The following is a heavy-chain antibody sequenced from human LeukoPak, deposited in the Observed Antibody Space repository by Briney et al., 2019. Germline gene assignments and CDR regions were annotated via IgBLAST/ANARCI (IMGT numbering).Heavy chain of an antibody. CDR1: GFTFNSYT. J-gene: IGHJ4*02. CDR3: ARGPSGYHNT. V-gene: IGHV3-21*01. D-gene: IGHD5-12*01. Sequence: KSGGSLRLSCAASGFTFNSYTMNWVRQAPGKGLEWVSSVNDSGDYIYYSDSVKGRFTISRDNAKNSLYLQMNSLRAEDTAVYYCARGPSGYHNTGGQGTLVTVSS. CDR2: VNDSGDYI.